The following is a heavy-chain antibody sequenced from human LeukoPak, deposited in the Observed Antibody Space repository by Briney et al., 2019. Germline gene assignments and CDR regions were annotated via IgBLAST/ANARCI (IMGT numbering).Heavy chain of an antibody. Sequence: PGGSLRLSCAASEFNFSRYWMNWVRQAPGKGLEWVANINQDGSEKYYVDSLKGRFTISRDNAKNSLYLQMNSLRAEDTAVYYCARRSYYYYYMDVWGKGTTVTVSS. CDR3: ARRSYYYYYMDV. J-gene: IGHJ6*03. CDR1: EFNFSRYW. V-gene: IGHV3-7*01. CDR2: INQDGSEK.